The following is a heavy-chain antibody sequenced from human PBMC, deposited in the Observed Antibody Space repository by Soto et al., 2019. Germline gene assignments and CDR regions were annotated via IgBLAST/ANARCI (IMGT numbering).Heavy chain of an antibody. D-gene: IGHD6-13*01. CDR3: ATYSSSWYFVY. CDR1: GGSISSSSYY. Sequence: QLQLQESGPGLVKPSETLSLTCTVSGGSISSSSYYWGWIHQPPGKGLEWIGSIYYSGSTYYNPSLKTRVTISVDTSKNQFSLKLSSVTAADTSVYYCATYSSSWYFVYWGQGTLVTVSS. V-gene: IGHV4-39*01. CDR2: IYYSGST. J-gene: IGHJ4*02.